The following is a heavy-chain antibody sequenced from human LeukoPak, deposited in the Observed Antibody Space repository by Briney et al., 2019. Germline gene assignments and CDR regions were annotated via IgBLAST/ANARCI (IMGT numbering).Heavy chain of an antibody. V-gene: IGHV3-11*01. CDR1: GLTFRDFY. CDR2: ITNSGSSI. CDR3: AGRTFGGESPAFDY. D-gene: IGHD2-21*01. Sequence: GGSLSLSCAAPGLTFRDFYMSWIRQAPGRGLEYISYITNSGSSIYYAASVKGRFTISRDNAKNSLYLQMSNLRAEDTAIYYCAGRTFGGESPAFDYWGQGTLVTVSS. J-gene: IGHJ4*02.